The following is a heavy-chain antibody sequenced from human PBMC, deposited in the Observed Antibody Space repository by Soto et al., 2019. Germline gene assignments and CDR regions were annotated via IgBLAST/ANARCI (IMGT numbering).Heavy chain of an antibody. J-gene: IGHJ4*02. V-gene: IGHV1-69*02. D-gene: IGHD3-10*01. Sequence: QVQLVQSGAEVKRPGSSVKVSCKASGDTFNFYSINWVRQAPGLGLEWMGRVNPIVSMSNYAQKFQGRVTMTADKSTITAYVELSSLRSEDTAIYYCASSYGSGYRAFDYWGPGALVTVSS. CDR2: VNPIVSMS. CDR1: GDTFNFYS. CDR3: ASSYGSGYRAFDY.